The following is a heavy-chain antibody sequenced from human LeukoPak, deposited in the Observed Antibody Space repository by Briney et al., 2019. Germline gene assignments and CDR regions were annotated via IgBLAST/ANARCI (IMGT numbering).Heavy chain of an antibody. CDR2: INPNSGGT. CDR1: GYTFTGYY. D-gene: IGHD3-16*01. CDR3: ATQRGSYRWGTDFDY. V-gene: IGHV1-2*02. J-gene: IGHJ4*02. Sequence: VASVKVSCKASGYTFTGYYMHWVRQAPGQGLEWMGWINPNSGGTNYAQKFQGRVTMTRDTSISTAYMELSRLRSDDTAVYYCATQRGSYRWGTDFDYWGQGTLVTVSS.